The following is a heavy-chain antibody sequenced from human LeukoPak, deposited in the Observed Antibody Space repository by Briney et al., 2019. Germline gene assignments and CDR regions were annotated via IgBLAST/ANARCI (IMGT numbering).Heavy chain of an antibody. J-gene: IGHJ4*02. CDR1: RFTFSSYA. CDR3: ARERGERLIVVVPAATDY. Sequence: GGSLRLSCAASRFTFSSYAMHWVRQAPGKGLEWVAVISYDGSNKYYADSVKGRFTISRDNSKNTLYLQMNSLRAEDTAVYYCARERGERLIVVVPAATDYWGQGTLVTVSS. V-gene: IGHV3-30*01. CDR2: ISYDGSNK. D-gene: IGHD2-2*01.